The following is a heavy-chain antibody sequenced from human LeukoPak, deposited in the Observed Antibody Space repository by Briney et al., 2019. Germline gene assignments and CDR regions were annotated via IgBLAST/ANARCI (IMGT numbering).Heavy chain of an antibody. Sequence: GGSLRLSCAASGFTFSDNAMSWVRRAPGKGLEWVAVISYDGSNKYYADSVKGRFTISRDNSKNTLYLQMSSLRAEDTAVYYCAKDSGRDYGIDYWGQGTLVTVSS. CDR2: ISYDGSNK. CDR1: GFTFSDNA. V-gene: IGHV3-30*18. D-gene: IGHD4-17*01. J-gene: IGHJ4*02. CDR3: AKDSGRDYGIDY.